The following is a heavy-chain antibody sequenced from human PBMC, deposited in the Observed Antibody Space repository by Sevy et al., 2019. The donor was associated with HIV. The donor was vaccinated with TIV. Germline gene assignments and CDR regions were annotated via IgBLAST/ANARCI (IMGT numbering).Heavy chain of an antibody. V-gene: IGHV3-74*01. CDR2: INSDGSST. Sequence: GSLRLSCAASGVTFSSHWMHWVRQTPGKGLVWVSRINSDGSSTSYADSVKGRFTISRDNAKNTLYLQMNSLSAEDTAVYFCARGGRPAGFDYWGQGTLLTVSS. D-gene: IGHD2-2*01. CDR3: ARGGRPAGFDY. J-gene: IGHJ4*02. CDR1: GVTFSSHW.